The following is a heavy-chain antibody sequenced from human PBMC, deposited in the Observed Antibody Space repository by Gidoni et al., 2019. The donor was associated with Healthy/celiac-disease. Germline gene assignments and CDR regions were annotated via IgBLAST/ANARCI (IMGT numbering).Heavy chain of an antibody. J-gene: IGHJ4*02. CDR1: GFTFSSYG. D-gene: IGHD2-8*02. V-gene: IGHV3-30*03. CDR3: RTGDY. Sequence: QVQLVESGGGVVQPGRSLRLPCAASGFTFSSYGMHWVRQAPGKGLEWVAVISYDGSNKYYADSVKGRFTISRDNSKNTLYLQMNSLRAEDTAVYYCRTGDYWGQGTLVTVSS. CDR2: ISYDGSNK.